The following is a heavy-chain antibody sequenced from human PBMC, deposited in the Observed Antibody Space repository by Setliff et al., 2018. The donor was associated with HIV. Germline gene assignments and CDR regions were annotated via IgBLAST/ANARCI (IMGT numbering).Heavy chain of an antibody. CDR2: ISSSSSYI. Sequence: GGSLRLSCAASGFAVSNSYMNWVRQAPGKGLEWVSSISSSSSYINYADSVKGRFTISRDNAKNSLYLQMNSLRAEDTAVYYCARDQGNYVPLGYYYGMDVWGQGTTVTVSS. V-gene: IGHV3-21*01. CDR1: GFAVSNSY. J-gene: IGHJ6*02. D-gene: IGHD1-7*01. CDR3: ARDQGNYVPLGYYYGMDV.